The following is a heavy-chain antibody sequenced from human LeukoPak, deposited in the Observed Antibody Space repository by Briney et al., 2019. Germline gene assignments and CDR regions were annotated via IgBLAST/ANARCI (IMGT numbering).Heavy chain of an antibody. Sequence: PGGSLRLSCAASGFTFSSYAMSWVRQAPGKGLEWVSGISGSGGSTYYADSVKGRFTISRDNSKNTLFLQMNSLRAGDTAVYYCAKGTYSSGWYPYFDYWGQGTLVTVSS. CDR3: AKGTYSSGWYPYFDY. D-gene: IGHD6-19*01. CDR2: ISGSGGST. V-gene: IGHV3-23*01. CDR1: GFTFSSYA. J-gene: IGHJ4*02.